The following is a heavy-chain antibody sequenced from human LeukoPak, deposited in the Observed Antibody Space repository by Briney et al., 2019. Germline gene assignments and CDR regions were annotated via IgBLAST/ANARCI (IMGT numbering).Heavy chain of an antibody. CDR3: AKDGGLWVSAHWGDS. Sequence: GGSLRLSCTASGFTFSSYTMSWVRQAPGKRLEWVSTITTSDGNTYYADSVKGRFTVSRDNSKNTLYLQMNSLRAEDTAVYYCAKDGGLWVSAHWGDSWGRGTLVTVSS. V-gene: IGHV3-23*01. J-gene: IGHJ4*02. CDR1: GFTFSSYT. D-gene: IGHD7-27*01. CDR2: ITTSDGNT.